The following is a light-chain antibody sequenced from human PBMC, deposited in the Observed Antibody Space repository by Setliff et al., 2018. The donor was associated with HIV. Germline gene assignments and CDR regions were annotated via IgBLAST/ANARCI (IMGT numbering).Light chain of an antibody. V-gene: IGLV2-23*02. CDR1: HNDVGSYNL. CDR3: CSYTGKNTPNCV. CDR2: EVT. J-gene: IGLJ1*01. Sequence: SALTQPASVSGSPGQSITISCTGTHNDVGSYNLVSWYRQHPGKAPKLLIYEVTKRPSGISDRFSASKSDNTASLTISGLQPEDEADYYCCSYTGKNTPNCVFGAGTRSPS.